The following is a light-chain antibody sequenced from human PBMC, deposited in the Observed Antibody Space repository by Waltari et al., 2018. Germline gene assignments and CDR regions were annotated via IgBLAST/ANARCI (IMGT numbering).Light chain of an antibody. V-gene: IGKV3-20*01. CDR3: HQYGDSLWT. J-gene: IGKJ1*01. Sequence: EVVLTQPPGTLSLSPGERVTLSCRASQSVSSTYLAWYQQKPGQAPRLLIHGASYRAIGIPDRFSGSGSGTDFTLTISRLEPEDFAVYYCHQYGDSLWTFGQGTKVEIK. CDR1: QSVSSTY. CDR2: GAS.